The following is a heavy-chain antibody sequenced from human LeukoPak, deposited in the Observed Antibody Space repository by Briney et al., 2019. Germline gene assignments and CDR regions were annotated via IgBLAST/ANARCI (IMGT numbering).Heavy chain of an antibody. D-gene: IGHD5-12*01. J-gene: IGHJ4*02. V-gene: IGHV3-11*01. CDR2: ISTSGTTI. CDR1: GFTFSSYY. Sequence: GGSLRLSCAASGFTFSSYYMNCIRQAPGKGLEWVSYISTSGTTIYYADSVKGRFTISRDNAKNSLYLQMNSLRAEDTAVYFCASDSGYGGYDYWGQGTLVTVSS. CDR3: ASDSGYGGYDY.